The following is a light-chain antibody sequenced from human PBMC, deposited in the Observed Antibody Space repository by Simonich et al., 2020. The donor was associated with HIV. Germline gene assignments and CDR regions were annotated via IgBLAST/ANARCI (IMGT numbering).Light chain of an antibody. CDR2: WAS. Sequence: DIVMTQSPASLAVSLGEWATINCKSRQSVLSNSNNKNYLTWYQQKPGQPPKLLIYWASTREAGVPDRFSGSGSGTEFTLTINSLQAEDVAVYYCQQYYSTPQTFGQGTKVEIK. V-gene: IGKV4-1*01. J-gene: IGKJ1*01. CDR1: QSVLSNSNNKNY. CDR3: QQYYSTPQT.